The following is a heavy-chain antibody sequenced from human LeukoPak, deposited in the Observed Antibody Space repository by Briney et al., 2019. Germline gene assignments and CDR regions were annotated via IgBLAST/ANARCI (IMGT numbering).Heavy chain of an antibody. J-gene: IGHJ5*02. CDR3: ARQGTATGQRDNWFDP. D-gene: IGHD6-13*01. CDR2: IYYSGST. Sequence: PSETLSLTCTVSGGSISSSSYYWGWIRQPPGKGLEWIGSIYYSGSTYYNPSLKSRVTISVDTSKNQFSLKLSSVTAADTAVYYCARQGTATGQRDNWFDPWGQGTLVTVSS. CDR1: GGSISSSSYY. V-gene: IGHV4-39*01.